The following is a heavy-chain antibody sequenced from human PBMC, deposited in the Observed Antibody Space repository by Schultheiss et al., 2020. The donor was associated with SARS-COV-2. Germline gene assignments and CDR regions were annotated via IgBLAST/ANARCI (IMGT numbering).Heavy chain of an antibody. CDR1: GYTFTGYY. V-gene: IGHV1-2*06. J-gene: IGHJ4*02. D-gene: IGHD6-13*01. CDR2: INPNSGGT. Sequence: ASVKVSCKASGYTFTGYYMHWVQQAPGQGLEWMGRINPNSGGTNYAQKFQGRVTMTRDTSISTAYMELSRLRSDDTAVYYCARGPLGIAAAGTSHYWGQGTLVTVSS. CDR3: ARGPLGIAAAGTSHY.